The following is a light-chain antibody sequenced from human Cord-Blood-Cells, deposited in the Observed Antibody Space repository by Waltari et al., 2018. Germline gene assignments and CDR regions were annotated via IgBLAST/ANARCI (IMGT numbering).Light chain of an antibody. CDR3: SSYTSSSTYV. CDR2: DVS. CDR1: SSDVGGYNY. Sequence: QSALTQTASVSGSPVQSITIPCTGTSSDVGGYNYVSWYQQHPGKAPKLMIYDVSNRPSGVTNHFSGSKSGNTASLTISALQAEDEAEYYCSSYTSSSTYVFGTGTKVTVL. J-gene: IGLJ1*01. V-gene: IGLV2-14*01.